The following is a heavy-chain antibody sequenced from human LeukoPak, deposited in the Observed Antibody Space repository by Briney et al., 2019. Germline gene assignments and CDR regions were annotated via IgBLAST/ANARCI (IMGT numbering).Heavy chain of an antibody. CDR2: INHSGST. D-gene: IGHD3-22*01. Sequence: SETLSLTCAVYGGSFSGYYWSWIRQPPGKGLEWLGEINHSGSTNYNPSLKSRVTISVDTSKNQFSLKLSSVTAADTAVYYCARQWLVYYYYYMDVWGKGTTVTVSS. CDR3: ARQWLVYYYYYMDV. V-gene: IGHV4-34*01. J-gene: IGHJ6*03. CDR1: GGSFSGYY.